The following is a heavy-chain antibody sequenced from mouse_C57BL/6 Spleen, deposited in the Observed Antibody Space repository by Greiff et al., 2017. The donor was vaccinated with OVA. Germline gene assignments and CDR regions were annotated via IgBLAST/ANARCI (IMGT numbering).Heavy chain of an antibody. V-gene: IGHV1-55*01. J-gene: IGHJ4*01. D-gene: IGHD2-3*01. CDR2: IYPGSGST. CDR1: GYTFTSYW. Sequence: VKLQQPGAELVKPGASVKMSCKASGYTFTSYWITWVKQRPGQGLEWIGDIYPGSGSTNYNEKFKSKATLTVDTSSSTAYMQLSSLTSEDSAVYYCARPYDGYYNYYAMDYWGQGTSVTVSS. CDR3: ARPYDGYYNYYAMDY.